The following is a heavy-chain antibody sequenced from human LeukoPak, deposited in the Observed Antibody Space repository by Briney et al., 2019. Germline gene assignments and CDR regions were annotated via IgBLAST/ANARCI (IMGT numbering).Heavy chain of an antibody. CDR3: ARGTYYYDSSAQGIAFDI. CDR2: IYYSGST. D-gene: IGHD3-22*01. V-gene: IGHV4-59*12. Sequence: PSETLSLTCTVSGGSISSYYWSWIRQPPGKGLEWIGYIYYSGSTNYNPSLKSRVTISVDRSKNQFSLKLSSVTAADTAVYYCARGTYYYDSSAQGIAFDIWGQGTMVTVSS. CDR1: GGSISSYY. J-gene: IGHJ3*02.